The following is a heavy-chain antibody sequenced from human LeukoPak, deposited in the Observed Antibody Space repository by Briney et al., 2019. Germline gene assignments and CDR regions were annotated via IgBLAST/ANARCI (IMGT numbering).Heavy chain of an antibody. V-gene: IGHV3-30-3*01. D-gene: IGHD2/OR15-2a*01. CDR2: ILYDASNK. CDR3: ARGTALQDY. CDR1: GFTFSHYA. Sequence: PGRSLRLSCAASGFTFSHYAMHWVRQAPGKGLEWVAAILYDASNKYYADSVKGRFTISRDNAQNTLYLQMNSLRAEDTAVYYCARGTALQDYWGQGTLVTVSS. J-gene: IGHJ4*02.